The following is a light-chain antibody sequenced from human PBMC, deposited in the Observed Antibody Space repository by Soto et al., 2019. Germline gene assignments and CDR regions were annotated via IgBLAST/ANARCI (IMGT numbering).Light chain of an antibody. CDR2: DIR. Sequence: QSALTQPASVSGSPGQSITISCTGTSSDVGGYKYVSWYQQHPGKAPKLMIYDIRNRPSGVSNRFSGSKSGNTASLTLSGLQAEDEADYYCSSYTRSSTRVFGTGTKLTVL. V-gene: IGLV2-14*03. CDR3: SSYTRSSTRV. CDR1: SSDVGGYKY. J-gene: IGLJ1*01.